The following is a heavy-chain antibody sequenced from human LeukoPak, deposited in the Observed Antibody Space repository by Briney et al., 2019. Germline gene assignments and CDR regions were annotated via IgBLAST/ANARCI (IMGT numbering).Heavy chain of an antibody. Sequence: GGSLRLSCVASGFTFSYYAMSWVRQAPGKGLEWVSIIYGGGSTYYADSVNGRFTISRHNSQNTLFLQMNSLRTEDTAVYYCARAYDSSGYWPEYFHHWGQGTLVTVSS. J-gene: IGHJ1*01. CDR2: IYGGGST. CDR3: ARAYDSSGYWPEYFHH. D-gene: IGHD3-22*01. V-gene: IGHV3-53*04. CDR1: GFTFSYYA.